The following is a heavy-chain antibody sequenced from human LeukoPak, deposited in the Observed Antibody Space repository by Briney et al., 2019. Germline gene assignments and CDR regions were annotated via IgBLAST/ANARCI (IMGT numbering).Heavy chain of an antibody. J-gene: IGHJ3*02. CDR3: VKALTDDAFDI. CDR1: GFTVSTFP. V-gene: IGHV3-64D*06. CDR2: ISRNGDTT. Sequence: GGSLRLSCSASGFTVSTFPMHWARQAPGKGLEYFSAISRNGDTTYYAHSVKGRFTIYRDNSKNTQYLQMSSLRPEDTAVYYCVKALTDDAFDIWGQGTMVTVSS.